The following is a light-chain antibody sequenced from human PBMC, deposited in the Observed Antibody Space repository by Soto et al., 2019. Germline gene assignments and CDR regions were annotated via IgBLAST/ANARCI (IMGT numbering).Light chain of an antibody. CDR1: QSVGNN. CDR2: GAS. V-gene: IGKV3-15*01. J-gene: IGKJ2*01. Sequence: EIVMTQSPATLSVSPGERVTLSCRASQSVGNNLAWYQQKTGQVPRLLIHGASTRATGIAARFSGSGSGTEFTLTISRLQSEDFAVYYCQQCDNWPRTFGQGTKLEIK. CDR3: QQCDNWPRT.